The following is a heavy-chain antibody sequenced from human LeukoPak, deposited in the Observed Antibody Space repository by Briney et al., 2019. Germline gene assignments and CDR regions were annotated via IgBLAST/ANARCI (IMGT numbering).Heavy chain of an antibody. CDR2: IYYSGST. CDR3: ARQGGEYEWELLPSNNWFDP. Sequence: SETLSLTCTVSGGSISSSSYYWGWLRQPPGTGLEWIGSIYYSGSTYYNPSLKSRVTISVATSKNQFSLKLSSVTAADTAVYSCARQGGEYEWELLPSNNWFDPWGQGTLVTVSS. D-gene: IGHD1-26*01. J-gene: IGHJ5*02. CDR1: GGSISSSSYY. V-gene: IGHV4-39*01.